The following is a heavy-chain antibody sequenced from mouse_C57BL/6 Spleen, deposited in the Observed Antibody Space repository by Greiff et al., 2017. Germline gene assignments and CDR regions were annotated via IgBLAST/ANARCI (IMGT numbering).Heavy chain of an antibody. D-gene: IGHD1-1*01. V-gene: IGHV1-39*01. J-gene: IGHJ4*01. CDR3: ARPYYYGSSSYAMDY. CDR2: INPNYGTT. Sequence: EVHLVESGPELVKPGASVKISCKASGYSFTDYNMNWVKQSNGKSLEWIGVINPNYGTTSYNQKFKGKATLTVDQSSSTAYMQLNSLTSEDSAVYYCARPYYYGSSSYAMDYWGQGTSVTVSS. CDR1: GYSFTDYN.